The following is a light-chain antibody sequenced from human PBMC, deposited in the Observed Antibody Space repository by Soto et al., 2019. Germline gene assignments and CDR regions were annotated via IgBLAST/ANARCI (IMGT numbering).Light chain of an antibody. CDR2: DVS. CDR1: SSDVGGYNY. Sequence: QSALTQPASVSGSPGQSITISCTGTSSDVGGYNYVSWYQQHPGKAPKLMIYDVSNRPSGVSNRFSGSKSGNTASLTISGLQAEDEDDYYCSSYTSSSTYVIGTETKVXVL. CDR3: SSYTSSSTYV. J-gene: IGLJ1*01. V-gene: IGLV2-14*01.